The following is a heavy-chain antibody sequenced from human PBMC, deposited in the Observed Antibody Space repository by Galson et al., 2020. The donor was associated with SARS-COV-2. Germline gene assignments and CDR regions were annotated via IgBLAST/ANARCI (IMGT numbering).Heavy chain of an antibody. V-gene: IGHV4-31*03. J-gene: IGHJ4*02. Sequence: ASETLSLTCTVSGGSISSGGYYWSWIRQHPGKGLEWIGYIYYSGSTYYNPSLKSRVTISVDTSKNQFSLKLSSVTAADTAVYYCARWAVAGYCDYWGQGTRVTVSS. CDR3: ARWAVAGYCDY. CDR2: IYYSGST. D-gene: IGHD6-19*01. CDR1: GGSISSGGYY.